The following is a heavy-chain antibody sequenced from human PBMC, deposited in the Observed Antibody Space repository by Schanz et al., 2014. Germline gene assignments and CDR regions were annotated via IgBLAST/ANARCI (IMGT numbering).Heavy chain of an antibody. D-gene: IGHD4-17*01. CDR3: AIHYGDRPV. Sequence: QVQLVQSGAEVKKPGASVRVSCKASGYSFTTYDVNWVRQATGQGLEWMGWMNPTTGNRGYAQNFQGRVTMTRDTSLKTAYMEMTDRKVEGAGRDYWAIHYGDRPVWGQGTLIAVSS. J-gene: IGHJ4*02. CDR2: MNPTTGNR. V-gene: IGHV1-8*01. CDR1: GYSFTTYD.